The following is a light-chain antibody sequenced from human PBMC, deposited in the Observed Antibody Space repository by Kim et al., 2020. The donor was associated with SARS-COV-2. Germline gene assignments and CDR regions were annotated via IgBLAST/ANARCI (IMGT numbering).Light chain of an antibody. CDR2: DVS. Sequence: QSVLTQPASVSGSPGQSITISCTGTSSDIGAFNYVSWYQQHPGKAPKLMIHDVSNRPSGVSNRFSGSKSGNTASLTISSLQAEDEADYYCSSYTSSSTVAFGGGTKVTVL. CDR3: SSYTSSSTVA. CDR1: SSDIGAFNY. J-gene: IGLJ2*01. V-gene: IGLV2-14*03.